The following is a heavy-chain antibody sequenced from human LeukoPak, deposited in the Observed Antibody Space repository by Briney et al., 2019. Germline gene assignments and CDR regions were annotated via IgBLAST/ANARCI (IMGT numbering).Heavy chain of an antibody. V-gene: IGHV4-61*02. CDR2: IYTSGST. CDR1: GGSISSGSYY. J-gene: IGHJ6*03. CDR3: ARDSGFNCSSTSCYYAYYYYYYMDV. Sequence: SETLSLTCTVSGGSISSGSYYWSWIRQPAGKGLEWIGRIYTSGSTNYNPSLKSRVTIPVDTSKKQFSLKLSSVTAADTAVYYCARDSGFNCSSTSCYYAYYYYYYMDVWGKGTTVTVSS. D-gene: IGHD2-2*01.